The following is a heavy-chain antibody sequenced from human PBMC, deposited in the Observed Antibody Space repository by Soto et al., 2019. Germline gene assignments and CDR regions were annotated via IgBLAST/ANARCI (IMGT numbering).Heavy chain of an antibody. J-gene: IGHJ5*02. Sequence: QEQLMQSGGGVVQPGRSLRLSCAASGFKFNSYGMHWVRQAPGKGLEWVAVIWYDGSDTSYGDSVKGRFTISRDNSKNTLYLQMSSLRVDDTAVYYCARDRFGGTEGTNWLDPWGQGALVTVSS. CDR3: ARDRFGGTEGTNWLDP. CDR2: IWYDGSDT. CDR1: GFKFNSYG. D-gene: IGHD3-10*01. V-gene: IGHV3-33*01.